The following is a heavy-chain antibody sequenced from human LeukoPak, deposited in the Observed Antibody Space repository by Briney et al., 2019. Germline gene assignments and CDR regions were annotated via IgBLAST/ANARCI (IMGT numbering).Heavy chain of an antibody. CDR3: ARGFDYGDYVGHIGY. V-gene: IGHV1-2*02. CDR2: INPNSGGT. J-gene: IGHJ4*02. D-gene: IGHD4-17*01. Sequence: ASVKVSCKASGYTFTGYYMHWVRQAPGRGLEWMGWINPNSGGTNYAQKFQGRVTMTRDTSISTAYMELSRLRSDDTAVYYCARGFDYGDYVGHIGYWGQGTLVTVSS. CDR1: GYTFTGYY.